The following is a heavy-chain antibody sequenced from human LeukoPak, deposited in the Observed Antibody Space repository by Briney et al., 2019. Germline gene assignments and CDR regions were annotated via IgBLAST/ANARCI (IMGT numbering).Heavy chain of an antibody. J-gene: IGHJ5*02. CDR1: GGSLSSSSYY. V-gene: IGHV4-39*01. CDR2: IYYSGTT. CDR3: ARQFHGSGYVDDL. D-gene: IGHD5-12*01. Sequence: SETLSLTCSVSGGSLSSSSYYWGWIRRPPGKGLEWIASIYYSGTTHYNPSLKSRVTMSVDTSKNQFSLKLTAVTAADTAVYSCARQFHGSGYVDDLWGQGILVTVSS.